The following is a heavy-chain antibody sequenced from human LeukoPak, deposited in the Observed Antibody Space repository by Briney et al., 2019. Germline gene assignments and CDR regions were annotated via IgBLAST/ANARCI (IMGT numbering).Heavy chain of an antibody. Sequence: SETLSLTCTVSGGSISSGDYYWSWIRQPPGKGLEWIGYIYYSGSTYYNPSLKSRVTISVDTSKNQFSLKLSSVTAADTAVYYCARYPHYDFWSGYDRNWFDPWGQGTLVTVSS. CDR1: GGSISSGDYY. V-gene: IGHV4-30-4*01. J-gene: IGHJ5*02. CDR3: ARYPHYDFWSGYDRNWFDP. CDR2: IYYSGST. D-gene: IGHD3-3*01.